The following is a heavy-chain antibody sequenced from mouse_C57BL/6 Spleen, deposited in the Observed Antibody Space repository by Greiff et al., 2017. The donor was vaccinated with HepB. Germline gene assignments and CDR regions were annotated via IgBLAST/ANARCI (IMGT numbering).Heavy chain of an antibody. CDR1: GYAFSSSW. Sequence: VQLQQSGPELVKPGASVKISCKASGYAFSSSWMNWVKQRPGKGLEWIGRIYPGDGDTNYNGKFKGKATLTADKCSSTAYIQLSSLTSEDSAVYFCARDYGSSSYAMDYWGQGTSVTVSS. CDR2: IYPGDGDT. V-gene: IGHV1-82*01. CDR3: ARDYGSSSYAMDY. D-gene: IGHD1-1*01. J-gene: IGHJ4*01.